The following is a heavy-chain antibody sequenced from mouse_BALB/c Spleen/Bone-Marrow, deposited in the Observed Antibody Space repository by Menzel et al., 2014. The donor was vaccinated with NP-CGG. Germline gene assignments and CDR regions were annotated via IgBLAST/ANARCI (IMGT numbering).Heavy chain of an antibody. J-gene: IGHJ1*01. CDR3: ALLGYYGYFYV. V-gene: IGHV4-1*02. CDR1: VFDFSSYW. D-gene: IGHD2-2*01. Sequence: EVMLVESGGGLVQPGGSLKLSCAASVFDFSSYWMSWVRQAPGKGLEWIGEINPDSSTINYTPSLKDKFIISRDNAENTLYLQMSKVRSEDTALYYCALLGYYGYFYVWGAGTTVTVSS. CDR2: INPDSSTI.